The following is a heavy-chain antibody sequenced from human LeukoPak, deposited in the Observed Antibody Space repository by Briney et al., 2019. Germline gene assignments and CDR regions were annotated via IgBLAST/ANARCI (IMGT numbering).Heavy chain of an antibody. CDR1: GDSISSGVYY. V-gene: IGHV4-31*03. Sequence: SETLSLTCTVSGDSISSGVYYWSWIRQYPGRGLEWIGYIFYSGNAYYNPSLKSRATMSVDTSKNQFSLKLSSVTAADTAVYYCARDVRKNWYFDLWGRGTLVTVSS. CDR3: ARDVRKNWYFDL. D-gene: IGHD2/OR15-2a*01. CDR2: IFYSGNA. J-gene: IGHJ2*01.